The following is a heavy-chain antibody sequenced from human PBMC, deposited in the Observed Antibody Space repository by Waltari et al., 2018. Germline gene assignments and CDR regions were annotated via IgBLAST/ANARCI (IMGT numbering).Heavy chain of an antibody. Sequence: QVQLQESGPGLVKPSETLSLTCTVSGGSISSYYWSWIRQPPGKGLEWIGYIYYSGSTNYNPSLKSRVTISVDTSKNQFSLKLSSVTAADTAVYYCARGGRDGYNAPFDYWGQGTLVTVPS. CDR2: IYYSGST. CDR3: ARGGRDGYNAPFDY. D-gene: IGHD5-12*01. J-gene: IGHJ4*02. V-gene: IGHV4-59*01. CDR1: GGSISSYY.